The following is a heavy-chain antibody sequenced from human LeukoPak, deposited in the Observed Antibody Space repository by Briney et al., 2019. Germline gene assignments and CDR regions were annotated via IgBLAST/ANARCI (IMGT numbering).Heavy chain of an antibody. CDR2: FDPEDGET. CDR1: GYTLSELS. Sequence: ASVKVSCKVSGYTLSELSMHWVRQAPGKGLEWMGGFDPEDGETIYAQKFQGRVTMTEDTSTDTAYMELSSLRSEDTAVYYCARWYSSGWYLDAFDIWGQGTMVTVSS. D-gene: IGHD6-19*01. V-gene: IGHV1-24*01. J-gene: IGHJ3*02. CDR3: ARWYSSGWYLDAFDI.